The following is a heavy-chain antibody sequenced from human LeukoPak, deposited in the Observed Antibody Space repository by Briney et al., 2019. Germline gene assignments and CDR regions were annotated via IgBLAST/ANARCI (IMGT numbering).Heavy chain of an antibody. CDR2: INPNSGGT. CDR3: ARKLRIVGASRTNWFDP. D-gene: IGHD1-26*01. J-gene: IGHJ5*02. Sequence: GASVKVSCKASGYTFTGYYMHWVRQAPGQGLEWMGWINPNSGGTNYAQKFQGRVTMTRDTSISTAYMELSGLRSDDTAVYYCARKLRIVGASRTNWFDPWGQGTLVTVSS. V-gene: IGHV1-2*02. CDR1: GYTFTGYY.